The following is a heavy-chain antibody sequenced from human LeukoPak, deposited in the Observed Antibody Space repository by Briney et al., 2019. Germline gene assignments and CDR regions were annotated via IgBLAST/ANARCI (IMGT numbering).Heavy chain of an antibody. J-gene: IGHJ5*02. CDR3: ARDPGQLWFGELSWFDP. D-gene: IGHD3-10*01. CDR1: GGSISSYY. Sequence: SETLSLTCTVSGGSISSYYWSWIRQPPGKGLEWIGYIYYSGSTNYNPSLKSRVTISVDTSKNQFSLKLSSVTAADAAVYYCARDPGQLWFGELSWFDPWGQGTLVTVSS. V-gene: IGHV4-59*01. CDR2: IYYSGST.